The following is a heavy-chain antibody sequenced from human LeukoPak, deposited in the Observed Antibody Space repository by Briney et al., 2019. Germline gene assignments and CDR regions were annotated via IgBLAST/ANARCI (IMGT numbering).Heavy chain of an antibody. CDR3: ARHDYYGYPLHFDY. J-gene: IGHJ4*02. CDR1: GGSISTYY. V-gene: IGHV4-59*08. Sequence: KPSETLSLTCTVSGGSISTYYWSWIRQPPGKGLEWIGYIYYSGSTNYNPSLKSRVTISVDTSKNQFSLKLSSVTAADTAVYYCARHDYYGYPLHFDYWGQGTLVTVSS. D-gene: IGHD3-10*01. CDR2: IYYSGST.